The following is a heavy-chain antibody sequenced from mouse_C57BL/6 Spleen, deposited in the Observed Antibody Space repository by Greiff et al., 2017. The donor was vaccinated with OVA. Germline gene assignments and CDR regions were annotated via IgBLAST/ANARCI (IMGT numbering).Heavy chain of an antibody. CDR3: AREGTVVATRPQAWFGD. CDR2: IYPRDGST. V-gene: IGHV1-85*01. J-gene: IGHJ3*01. CDR1: GYTFTSYD. Sequence: QVQLQQSGPELVKPGASVKLSCKASGYTFTSYDINWVKQRPGQGLEWIGWIYPRDGSTKYNEKFKGKATLTVDTSSSTAYMELHSRTSEDSAVYFCAREGTVVATRPQAWFGDWGQGTLVTVSA. D-gene: IGHD1-1*01.